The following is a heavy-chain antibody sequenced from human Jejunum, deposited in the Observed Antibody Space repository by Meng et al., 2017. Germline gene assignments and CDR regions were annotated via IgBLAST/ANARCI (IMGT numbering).Heavy chain of an antibody. V-gene: IGHV3-74*01. Sequence: GESLKISCATSGFIFSDYSMNWVRQTPGKGLVWVSRIKSDGSDTSYADSVKGRFTISRDNAKNTLFLQMDSLRVEDTAVYYCVRSSITLADKGDYWGQGTLVTVSS. J-gene: IGHJ4*02. D-gene: IGHD6-19*01. CDR2: IKSDGSDT. CDR1: GFIFSDYS. CDR3: VRSSITLADKGDY.